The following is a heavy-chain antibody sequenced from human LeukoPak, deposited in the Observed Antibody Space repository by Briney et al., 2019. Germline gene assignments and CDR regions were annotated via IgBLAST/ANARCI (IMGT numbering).Heavy chain of an antibody. CDR2: INHSGST. CDR3: ARGRRYYDSSGYWY. D-gene: IGHD3-22*01. CDR1: SGSFSGYY. J-gene: IGHJ4*02. V-gene: IGHV4-34*01. Sequence: PSETLSLTCAVYSGSFSGYYWSWIRQPPGKGLEWIGEINHSGSTNYNPSLKSRVTISVDTSKNQFSLKLSSVTAADTAVYYCARGRRYYDSSGYWYWGQGTLVTVSS.